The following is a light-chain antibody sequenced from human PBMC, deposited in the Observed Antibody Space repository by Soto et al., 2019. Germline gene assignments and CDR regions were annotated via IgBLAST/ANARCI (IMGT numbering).Light chain of an antibody. V-gene: IGKV1-33*01. CDR1: QDISNY. CDR2: DAS. J-gene: IGKJ1*01. Sequence: DIQMTQSPSSLSASVGDRVTITCQASQDISNYLNWYQQKPGKAPKLLIYDASNLETGVPSRFSGSRSGTDFTFTISSLQPEDIATYYCQQYDNLPWTFGQVTKVEIK. CDR3: QQYDNLPWT.